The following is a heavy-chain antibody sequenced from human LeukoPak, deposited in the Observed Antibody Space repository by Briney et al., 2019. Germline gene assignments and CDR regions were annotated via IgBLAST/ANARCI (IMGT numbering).Heavy chain of an antibody. Sequence: GGSLRLSCSASGFTFSGFAIFWVRQAPGRGLEYVSGISREGGRTNYADSVKARFTISRDNSKVTLYLQMTSLRPEDTAIYYCVKDPSGNYFYFDYWGQGTLVTVSS. CDR2: ISREGGRT. J-gene: IGHJ4*02. CDR1: GFTFSGFA. CDR3: VKDPSGNYFYFDY. D-gene: IGHD1-26*01. V-gene: IGHV3-64D*09.